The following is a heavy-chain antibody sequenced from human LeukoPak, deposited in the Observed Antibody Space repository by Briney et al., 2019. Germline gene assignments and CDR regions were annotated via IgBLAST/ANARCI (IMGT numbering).Heavy chain of an antibody. CDR1: GFTFSSYA. CDR2: ISDSGGST. Sequence: PGGSLRLSCAASGFTFSSYAMSWVRQTPGKGLEWVSGISDSGGSTVYADSIKGRFIISRDNSKNMLYLQMDSLRAEDTAVYYCAKHRFESGGYHSTDWGQGTLVTVSS. V-gene: IGHV3-23*01. D-gene: IGHD3-22*01. CDR3: AKHRFESGGYHSTD. J-gene: IGHJ4*02.